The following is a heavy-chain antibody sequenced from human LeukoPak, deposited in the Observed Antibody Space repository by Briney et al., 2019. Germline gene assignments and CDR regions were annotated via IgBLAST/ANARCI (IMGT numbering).Heavy chain of an antibody. J-gene: IGHJ4*02. Sequence: GGSLRLSCAASGFTFSSYGMHWVRQAPGKGLEWVAFIQYDGAKDYYADSVRGRFTVSRDNSKNTMYLQMNGLSADDSALYYCAKDQAGGWGQGTLVTVSS. CDR3: AKDQAGG. V-gene: IGHV3-30*02. D-gene: IGHD6-19*01. CDR1: GFTFSSYG. CDR2: IQYDGAKD.